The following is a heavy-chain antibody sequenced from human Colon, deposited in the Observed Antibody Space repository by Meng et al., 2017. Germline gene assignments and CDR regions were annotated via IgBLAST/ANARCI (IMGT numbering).Heavy chain of an antibody. CDR2: ISSSSSYI. J-gene: IGHJ4*02. Sequence: ESLKTSSAAYGITFSSYSMNWVRQAPGKGQEWGSSISSSSSYIYYADSVKGRFTISRDNAKNSLYLQMNSLRAEDTAVYYCARGSGYALDWGQGTLVTVSS. CDR1: GITFSSYS. V-gene: IGHV3-21*01. D-gene: IGHD5-12*01. CDR3: ARGSGYALD.